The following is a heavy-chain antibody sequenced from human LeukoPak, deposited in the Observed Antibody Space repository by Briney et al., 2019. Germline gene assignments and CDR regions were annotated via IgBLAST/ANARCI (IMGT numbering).Heavy chain of an antibody. CDR1: GFTFSNAW. Sequence: PGGSLRLSCAASGFTFSNAWMSWVRQAPGKGLEWVGRIKSKTDGGTTDYAAPVKGRFTISRDDSKNTLYLQMNSLKTEDTAVYYCTTDPGYCSGTSCYADYFDYWGQGTLVTVSS. CDR2: IKSKTDGGTT. V-gene: IGHV3-15*01. J-gene: IGHJ4*02. CDR3: TTDPGYCSGTSCYADYFDY. D-gene: IGHD2-2*01.